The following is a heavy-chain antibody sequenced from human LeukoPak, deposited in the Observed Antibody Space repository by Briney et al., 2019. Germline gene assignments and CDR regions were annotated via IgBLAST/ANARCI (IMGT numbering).Heavy chain of an antibody. CDR1: GFTFSNYA. CDR2: ISDIGAST. Sequence: GGSLRLSCAASGFTFSNYAMNWVRQAPGKGLEWVSVISDIGASTYYADSVKGRFTISRDNSKNTLYLQMNSLRAEDTAVYYCARSIVGASDFYYYGMDVWGQGTTVTVSS. V-gene: IGHV3-23*01. D-gene: IGHD1-26*01. CDR3: ARSIVGASDFYYYGMDV. J-gene: IGHJ6*02.